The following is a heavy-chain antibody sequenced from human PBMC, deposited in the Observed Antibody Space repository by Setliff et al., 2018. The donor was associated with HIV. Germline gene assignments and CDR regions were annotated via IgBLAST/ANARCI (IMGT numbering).Heavy chain of an antibody. Sequence: PGGSLRLSCATSGFTFINHAMHWVRQAPGKGLEWVAVIWFDGSRKYYADSVKGRFTISRDTSNNTLYLQMNSLRAEDTAVYYCAKDGLAGYFESWGLGTLVTVSS. J-gene: IGHJ4*02. CDR3: AKDGLAGYFES. V-gene: IGHV3-33*06. CDR2: IWFDGSRK. D-gene: IGHD1-1*01. CDR1: GFTFINHA.